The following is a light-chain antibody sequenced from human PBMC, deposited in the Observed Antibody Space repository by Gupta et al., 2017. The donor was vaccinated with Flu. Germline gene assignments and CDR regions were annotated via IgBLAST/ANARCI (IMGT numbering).Light chain of an antibody. CDR2: GAA. V-gene: IGKV3-15*01. J-gene: IGKJ5*01. Sequence: ATLSVSPGERATLSCRASQSVKSNLAWYKQKPGQAPRLLFYGAATRDTGIPARFSGSGFGKEFTLTISSRQSEDVAFYYCQQYENWPPITFGQGTRLEIK. CDR1: QSVKSN. CDR3: QQYENWPPIT.